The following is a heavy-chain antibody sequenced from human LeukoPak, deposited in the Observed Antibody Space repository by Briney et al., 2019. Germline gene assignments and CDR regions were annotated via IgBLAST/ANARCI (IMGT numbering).Heavy chain of an antibody. V-gene: IGHV3-30*18. J-gene: IGHJ3*02. Sequence: GGSLRLSCAASGFTFSSYGMHWVRQAPGKGLEWVAVISYDGSNKYYADSVKGRFTISRDNSKNTLYLQMNGLRAEDTAVYYCAKPPWTGTPAFDIWGQGTMVTVSS. CDR3: AKPPWTGTPAFDI. CDR2: ISYDGSNK. CDR1: GFTFSSYG. D-gene: IGHD1-1*01.